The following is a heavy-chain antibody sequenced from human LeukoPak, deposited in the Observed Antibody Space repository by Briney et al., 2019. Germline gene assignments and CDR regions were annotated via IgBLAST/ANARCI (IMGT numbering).Heavy chain of an antibody. CDR1: GYTFTSYD. CDR3: ARARDTVLLWFGELLYAFDI. V-gene: IGHV1-8*01. D-gene: IGHD3-10*01. J-gene: IGHJ3*02. CDR2: MNPNSGNT. Sequence: ASVKVSCKASGYTFTSYDINWVRQATGQGLEWMGWMNPNSGNTGYAQKFQGRVTMTRNTSISTAYMELSSLRSEDTAVYYCARARDTVLLWFGELLYAFDIWGKGTVVTVSS.